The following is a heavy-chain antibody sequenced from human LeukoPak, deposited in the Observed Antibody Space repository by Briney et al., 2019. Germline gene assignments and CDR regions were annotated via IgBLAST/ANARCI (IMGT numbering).Heavy chain of an antibody. CDR1: GYTFTGYY. J-gene: IGHJ3*02. CDR3: ARDRNSGSSLDI. CDR2: IYPYSGDT. Sequence: ASVKVSCKASGYTFTGYYIHWVRQPPGQGLEWMGWIYPYSGDTNYAQTFHVRVTMTIYTSISTAYMELSSLKSDDTAVYYCARDRNSGSSLDIWGQGTMLTVSS. V-gene: IGHV1-2*02. D-gene: IGHD6-6*01.